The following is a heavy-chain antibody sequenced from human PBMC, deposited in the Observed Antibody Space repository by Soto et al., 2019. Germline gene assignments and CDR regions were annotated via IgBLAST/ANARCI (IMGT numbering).Heavy chain of an antibody. CDR1: GGSISSSSYY. D-gene: IGHD6-19*01. V-gene: IGHV4-39*01. Sequence: PSETLSLTCTVSGGSISSSSYYWGWIRQPPGKGLEWIGSIYYSGSTYYNPSLKSRVTISVDTSKDQFSLKLSSVTAADTAVYYCARQEQWLASGAWFDPWGQGTLVTVSS. J-gene: IGHJ5*02. CDR3: ARQEQWLASGAWFDP. CDR2: IYYSGST.